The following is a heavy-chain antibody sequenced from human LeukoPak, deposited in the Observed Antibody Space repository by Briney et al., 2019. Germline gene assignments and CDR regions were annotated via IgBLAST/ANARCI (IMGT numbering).Heavy chain of an antibody. CDR2: ISSSSNTI. CDR1: GFTFSNYN. J-gene: IGHJ4*02. D-gene: IGHD3-16*01. V-gene: IGHV3-48*04. Sequence: GGSLRLSCAASGFTFSNYNMNWVRQAPGKGLEWVSYISSSSNTIYYADSVKGRFTISRDNAKNSLYLQMNGLGAEDTAVYYCARELNGYGYYFFDYWGPGTLVTVSS. CDR3: ARELNGYGYYFFDY.